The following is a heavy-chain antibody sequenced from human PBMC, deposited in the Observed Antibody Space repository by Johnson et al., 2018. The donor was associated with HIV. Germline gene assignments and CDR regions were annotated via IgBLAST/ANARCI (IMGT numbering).Heavy chain of an antibody. Sequence: QVQLVESGGGVVQPGRSLRLSCAASGFTFSSYAMHWVRQAPGKGLEWVAVISYDGSNKYYEDSGKGRFTIYRDNSKNTLYLQMNSLRAEDTAVYYCARACRDGYTCDVFDIWGQGTMVTVSS. CDR3: ARACRDGYTCDVFDI. CDR2: ISYDGSNK. CDR1: GFTFSSYA. D-gene: IGHD5-24*01. J-gene: IGHJ3*02. V-gene: IGHV3-30*14.